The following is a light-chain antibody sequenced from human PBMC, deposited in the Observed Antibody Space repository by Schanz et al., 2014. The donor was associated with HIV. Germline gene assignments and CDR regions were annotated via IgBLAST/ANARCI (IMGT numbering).Light chain of an antibody. CDR1: SSNIGAGYD. V-gene: IGLV1-40*01. Sequence: QSVLTQPPSVSGAPWQRVTISCTGTSSNIGAGYDVHWYQQIPGTAPKLLIYGNSNRPSGVPDRFSGSKSGTSASLLISGLQSEDEADYYCQSYDSSLNGVVFGGGTKVTVL. CDR2: GNS. J-gene: IGLJ3*02. CDR3: QSYDSSLNGVV.